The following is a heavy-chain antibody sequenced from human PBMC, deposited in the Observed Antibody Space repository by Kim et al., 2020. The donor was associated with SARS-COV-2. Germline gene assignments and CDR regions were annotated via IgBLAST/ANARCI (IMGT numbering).Heavy chain of an antibody. CDR2: INHSGST. D-gene: IGHD3-10*01. J-gene: IGHJ4*02. CDR3: ARSRADITMVRGVRRRGFDY. V-gene: IGHV4-34*01. Sequence: SETLSLTCAVYGGSFSGYYWSWIRQPPGKGLEWIGEINHSGSTNYNPSLKSRVTISVDTSKNQFSLKLSSVTAADTAVYYCARSRADITMVRGVRRRGFDYWGQGTLVTVSS. CDR1: GGSFSGYY.